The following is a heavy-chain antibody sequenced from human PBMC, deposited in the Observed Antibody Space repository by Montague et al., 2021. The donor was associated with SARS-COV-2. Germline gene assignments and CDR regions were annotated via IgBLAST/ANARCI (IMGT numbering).Heavy chain of an antibody. CDR3: ARGRQHINMVVVVVTGGEYYFDF. Sequence: SETLSLTCAVYDGSLSDYSWTWIRQPPGKGLEWIGEINHRGSTNYNPSLKSRVTISVDTSKNQFFLKMTSVTAADTAVYYCARGRQHINMVVVVVTGGEYYFDFWGQGTLVAVSS. D-gene: IGHD3-22*01. V-gene: IGHV4-34*01. CDR1: DGSLSDYS. J-gene: IGHJ4*02. CDR2: INHRGST.